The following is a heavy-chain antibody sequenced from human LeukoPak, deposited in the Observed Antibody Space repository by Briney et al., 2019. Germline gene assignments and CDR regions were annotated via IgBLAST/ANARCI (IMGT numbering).Heavy chain of an antibody. CDR1: GYTFTGYY. CDR2: INPNSGDT. CDR3: ARGSNYCSSISCHMND. D-gene: IGHD2-2*02. V-gene: IGHV1-2*02. Sequence: ASVKVSCKASGYTFTGYYIHWVRQAPGQGLEWMGWINPNSGDTNYAQKFQGRVSMTGDTSISTAYMELSRLRSDDTAVYYCARGSNYCSSISCHMNDWGQGTLVTVSS. J-gene: IGHJ4*02.